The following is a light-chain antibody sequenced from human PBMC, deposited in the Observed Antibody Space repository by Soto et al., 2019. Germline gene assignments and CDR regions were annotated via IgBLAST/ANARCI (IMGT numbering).Light chain of an antibody. J-gene: IGKJ4*01. V-gene: IGKV3-11*01. CDR2: DAS. Sequence: EIVLTQSPATLSLSPGERATLSCRASQSVSSYLAWYQQKPGQAPRLLIYDASNRATGIPARFSGSGSGTEFTLTISSLEPEDFAVYYCQQRSNWPLTFGGGTKVGIK. CDR1: QSVSSY. CDR3: QQRSNWPLT.